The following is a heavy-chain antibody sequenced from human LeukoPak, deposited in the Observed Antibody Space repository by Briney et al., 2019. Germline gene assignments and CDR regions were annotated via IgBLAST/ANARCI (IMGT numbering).Heavy chain of an antibody. J-gene: IGHJ6*03. CDR1: GFTFSSYS. D-gene: IGHD1-7*01. CDR2: ISSSSSYI. CDR3: AREGQLELRATYYYYMDV. Sequence: SGGSLRLSCAASGFTFSSYSMNWVRQAPGKGLEWVSSISSSSSYIYYADSVKGRFTISRDNAKNSLYLQMNSLRAEDTAVYYCAREGQLELRATYYYYMDVWGKGTTVTVSS. V-gene: IGHV3-21*01.